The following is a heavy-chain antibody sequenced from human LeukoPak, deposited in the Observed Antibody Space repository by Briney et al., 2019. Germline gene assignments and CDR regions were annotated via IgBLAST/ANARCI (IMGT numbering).Heavy chain of an antibody. V-gene: IGHV4-31*03. D-gene: IGHD2-2*01. Sequence: SETLSLTCTVSGGSISSGGYYWSWIRQHPGKGLEWIGYIYYSGSTYYNPSLKSRVTISVDTSKNQFSLKLSSVTAADTAVYYCARDRGPYCSSTSCYAFDIWGQGTMVTVSS. J-gene: IGHJ3*02. CDR1: GGSISSGGYY. CDR3: ARDRGPYCSSTSCYAFDI. CDR2: IYYSGST.